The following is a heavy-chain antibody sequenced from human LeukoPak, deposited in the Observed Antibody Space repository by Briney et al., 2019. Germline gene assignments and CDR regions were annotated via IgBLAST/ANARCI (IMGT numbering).Heavy chain of an antibody. CDR1: GGSFSGYY. V-gene: IGHV4-34*01. CDR2: IYYSGIT. J-gene: IGHJ4*02. D-gene: IGHD1-14*01. Sequence: PSETLSLTCTVYGGSFSGYYWNWIRQSPGEGLEWIGNIYYSGITYYNPSLKSRVTISVDTSKNQFSVKLSSVTAADTAVYYCARRRRGRTNYFDNWGQGTLVTVSS. CDR3: ARRRRGRTNYFDN.